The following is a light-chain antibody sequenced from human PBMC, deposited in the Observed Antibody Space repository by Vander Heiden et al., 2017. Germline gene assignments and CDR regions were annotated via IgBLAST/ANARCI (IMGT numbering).Light chain of an antibody. CDR2: EDN. CDR3: GTWDNSLSAGV. J-gene: IGLJ3*02. V-gene: IGLV1-51*02. Sequence: SLLTLPSTVPAAPGQKFSSACSGSGSNIGSNYITWSQQLPGTAPKLVIYEDNKRPSGVPVRFSGSKSGTSATLGIPGLQTGDEADYYCGTWDNSLSAGVFGGGTKLTVL. CDR1: GSNIGSNY.